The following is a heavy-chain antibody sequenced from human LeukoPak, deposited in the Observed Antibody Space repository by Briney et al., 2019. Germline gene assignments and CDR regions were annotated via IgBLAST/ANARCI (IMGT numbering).Heavy chain of an antibody. Sequence: SETLSLTCTVSGGSISSSSYYWGWIRQPPGKGLEWIGEINHSGSTNYNPSLKSRVTISVDTSKNQFSLRLSSVTAADTAVYYCARGTTTYYDILTGSRPDAFDIWGQGTMVTVSS. CDR1: GGSISSSSYY. J-gene: IGHJ3*02. CDR2: INHSGST. D-gene: IGHD3-9*01. CDR3: ARGTTTYYDILTGSRPDAFDI. V-gene: IGHV4-39*07.